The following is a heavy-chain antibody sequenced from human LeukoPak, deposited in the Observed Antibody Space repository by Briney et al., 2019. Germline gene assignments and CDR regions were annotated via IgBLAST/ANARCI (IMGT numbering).Heavy chain of an antibody. CDR3: ARDPSPGGYVNSGTFDY. CDR1: GYTFTGYY. J-gene: IGHJ4*02. CDR2: INPNSGGT. Sequence: WASVKVSCKASGYTFTGYYMHWVRQAPGQGLEWMGWINPNSGGTNYAQKFQGRVTMTRDTSISTAYMELSRLRSDDTAVYYCARDPSPGGYVNSGTFDYWGQGTLVTVSS. V-gene: IGHV1-2*02. D-gene: IGHD5-12*01.